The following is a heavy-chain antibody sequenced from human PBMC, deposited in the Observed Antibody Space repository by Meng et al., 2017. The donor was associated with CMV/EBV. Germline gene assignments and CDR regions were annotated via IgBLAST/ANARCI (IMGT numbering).Heavy chain of an antibody. V-gene: IGHV4-34*01. Sequence: QVHVQQWGARLLNAPASLSLPSAFYGGSFSGYYWTLIRQPPGKGLEWIGEINHSGSTNYNPSLKGRVTISVDTSKNQFSLKLSSVTAADTAVYYCARGGNWFDPWGQGTLVTVSS. CDR1: GGSFSGYY. CDR2: INHSGST. CDR3: ARGGNWFDP. J-gene: IGHJ5*02.